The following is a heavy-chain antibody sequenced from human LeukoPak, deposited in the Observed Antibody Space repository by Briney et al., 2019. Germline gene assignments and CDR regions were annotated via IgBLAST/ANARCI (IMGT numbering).Heavy chain of an antibody. CDR1: GFAFDAHA. J-gene: IGHJ4*02. CDR2: ISGDGGTT. V-gene: IGHV3-43*02. D-gene: IGHD1-14*01. Sequence: PGGSLRLSCAPSGFAFDAHAMNWVRQAPGKPLEWVSLISGDGGTTHYADSVRGRFTISRDNSRNSLYLQMKSLTTEGTALYYCAKRSGSPHNFDYWGRGTLVTVSS. CDR3: AKRSGSPHNFDY.